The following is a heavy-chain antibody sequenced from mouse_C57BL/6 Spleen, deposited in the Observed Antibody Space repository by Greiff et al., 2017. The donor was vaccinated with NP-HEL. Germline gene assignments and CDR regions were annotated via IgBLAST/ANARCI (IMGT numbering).Heavy chain of an antibody. V-gene: IGHV1-59*01. J-gene: IGHJ4*01. Sequence: QVQLKQPGAELVRPGTSVKLSCKASGYTFTSYWMHWVKQRPGQGLEWIGVIDPSDSYTNYNQKFKGKATLTVDTSSSTAYMQLSSLTSEDSAVYYCAKGLLRYAMDYWGQGTSVTVSS. CDR2: IDPSDSYT. CDR3: AKGLLRYAMDY. D-gene: IGHD2-3*01. CDR1: GYTFTSYW.